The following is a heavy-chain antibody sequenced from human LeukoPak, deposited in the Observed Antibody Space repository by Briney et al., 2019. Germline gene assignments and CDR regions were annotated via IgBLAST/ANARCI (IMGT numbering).Heavy chain of an antibody. J-gene: IGHJ4*02. CDR3: ARVRGYSYDPFDY. V-gene: IGHV4-38-2*02. CDR1: GYSISSGYY. CDR2: IYHSGST. D-gene: IGHD5-18*01. Sequence: SETLSLTCTVSGYSISSGYYWGWIRQPPGKGREWIGSIYHSGSTYYNPSLKRRVTISVDTSKNQSSLKLSSVTAADTDVYYCARVRGYSYDPFDYWGQGTLVTVSS.